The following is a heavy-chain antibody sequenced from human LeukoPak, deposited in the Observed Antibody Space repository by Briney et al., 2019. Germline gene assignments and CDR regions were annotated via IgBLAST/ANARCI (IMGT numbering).Heavy chain of an antibody. Sequence: SETLSLTCTVSCGSISSYYWSWIRQPPGKGLEWIGYIYYSGSTNYNPSLKSRVTISVDTSKNQFSLKLSSVTAEDTAVYYCARNRVTTYYFDYWGQGTLVTVSS. CDR3: ARNRVTTYYFDY. CDR2: IYYSGST. CDR1: CGSISSYY. D-gene: IGHD1-14*01. J-gene: IGHJ4*02. V-gene: IGHV4-59*01.